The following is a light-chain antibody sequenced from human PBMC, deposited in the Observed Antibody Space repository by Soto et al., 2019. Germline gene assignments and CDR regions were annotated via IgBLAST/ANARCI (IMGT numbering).Light chain of an antibody. CDR2: GAS. J-gene: IGKJ5*01. CDR3: QQYGSSPQT. CDR1: QSVSSN. Sequence: EIMLTQSQATLSVSPGERATLSCLASQSVSSNLAWYQQKPGQAPRLLIYGASSRATGIPDRFSGSGSGTDFTLTISRLEPEDFAVYYCQQYGSSPQTFGQGTRLEIK. V-gene: IGKV3-20*01.